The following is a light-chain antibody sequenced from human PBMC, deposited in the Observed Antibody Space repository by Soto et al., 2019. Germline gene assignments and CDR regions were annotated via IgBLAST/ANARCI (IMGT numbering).Light chain of an antibody. Sequence: ELVLTQSPDTLSLSPGERATLSCRASQSVSSSFLAWYQQKPGQAPRLLIYGAASRATGIPDRFSGSGSRTDVTLSISRLEPEDFAVYYCQHYGDSRTFGQGTKVEIK. V-gene: IGKV3-20*01. CDR1: QSVSSSF. CDR2: GAA. CDR3: QHYGDSRT. J-gene: IGKJ1*01.